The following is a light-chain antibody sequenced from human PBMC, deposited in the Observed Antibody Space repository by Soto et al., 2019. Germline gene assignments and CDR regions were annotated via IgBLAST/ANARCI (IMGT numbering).Light chain of an antibody. V-gene: IGLV4-69*01. J-gene: IGLJ2*01. CDR1: SGHSSYA. CDR2: VNSDGRH. Sequence: QAVVTQSPSASASLGASVKLTCTLSSGHSSYAIAWHQQQPEKGPRYLMRVNSDGRHIKGDGIPDRFSGSSSGAERYLTIPSLQSEDEADYYCQTWGTGTVVFGGGTKLTVL. CDR3: QTWGTGTVV.